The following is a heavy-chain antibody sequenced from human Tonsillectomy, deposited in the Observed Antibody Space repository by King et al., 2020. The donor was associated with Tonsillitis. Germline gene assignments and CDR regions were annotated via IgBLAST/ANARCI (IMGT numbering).Heavy chain of an antibody. J-gene: IGHJ4*02. D-gene: IGHD1-14*01. CDR3: TIDVPTPLSQIDY. Sequence: VQLVESGGGLVQPGESLRLSCAASGFTFNSAWVNWVGQAPGMGLEWVGRVKSAAGGATIDYAAPVRGRFTISRDDSKNTVFLQMDSLKTEDTAVYYCTIDVPTPLSQIDYWGQGTQVTVAS. V-gene: IGHV3-15*07. CDR1: GFTFNSAW. CDR2: VKSAAGGATI.